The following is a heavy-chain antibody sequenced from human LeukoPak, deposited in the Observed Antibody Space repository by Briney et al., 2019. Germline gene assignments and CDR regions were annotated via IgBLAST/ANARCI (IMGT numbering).Heavy chain of an antibody. J-gene: IGHJ6*02. Sequence: GGSLRLSCAASGFTFSSYAMSWVRQAPGKGLEWVSAISGSGGSTYYADSVKGRFTISRDNAKNSLYLQMNSLRAEDTAVYYCARDRRYDSSGYYYINEYYYYGMDVWGQGTTVTVSS. CDR1: GFTFSSYA. CDR2: ISGSGGST. D-gene: IGHD3-22*01. V-gene: IGHV3-23*01. CDR3: ARDRRYDSSGYYYINEYYYYGMDV.